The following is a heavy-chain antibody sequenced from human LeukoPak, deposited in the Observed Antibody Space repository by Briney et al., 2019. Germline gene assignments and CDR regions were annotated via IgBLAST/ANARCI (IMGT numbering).Heavy chain of an antibody. V-gene: IGHV1-24*01. J-gene: IGHJ4*02. Sequence: ASVKVSCKVSGYTLSELSMHWVRQAHGKGLEWMGSFYPENGETLYAPDFQGRVSLTEDTSAATAYMELISLRSEDTAVYYCTRSAVVLPYYFDHWGQGTLVTVSS. CDR2: FYPENGET. D-gene: IGHD3-22*01. CDR3: TRSAVVLPYYFDH. CDR1: GYTLSELS.